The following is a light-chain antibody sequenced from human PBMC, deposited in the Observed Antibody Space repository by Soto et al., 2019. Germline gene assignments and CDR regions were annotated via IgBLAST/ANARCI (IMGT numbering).Light chain of an antibody. Sequence: QSALTQPASVSGSPGQSITISCTGTSSDIGGYEYVSWYQQHPGKAPRLMIYEVTYRPSGVSNRFSGSKSGNTASLTISGLQAEDEADYYCCSYAGSSTWVFGGGTKLTVL. CDR3: CSYAGSSTWV. J-gene: IGLJ3*02. CDR2: EVT. V-gene: IGLV2-23*02. CDR1: SSDIGGYEY.